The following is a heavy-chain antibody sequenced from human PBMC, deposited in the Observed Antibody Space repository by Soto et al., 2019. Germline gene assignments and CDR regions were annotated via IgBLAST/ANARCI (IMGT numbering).Heavy chain of an antibody. D-gene: IGHD3-3*01. Sequence: PGGSLRLSCAVSGFTFRSSPMSWVRRAPGKGLEWVSGINGGDDSKHYAESVRGRFTIIRDNSKNTLLLQMNSLRVEDTAIYYWAIDSTYYDFWFVPWGQGTLVNVSS. CDR2: INGGDDSK. CDR1: GFTFRSSP. J-gene: IGHJ5*02. V-gene: IGHV3-23*01. CDR3: AIDSTYYDFWFVP.